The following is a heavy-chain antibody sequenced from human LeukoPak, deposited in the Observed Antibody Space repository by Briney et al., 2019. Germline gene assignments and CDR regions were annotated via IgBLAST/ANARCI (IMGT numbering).Heavy chain of an antibody. Sequence: SDTVSLTCTVSGYSISSGYYCGWTRQPPGKGLEWIGSIYHSGSTYYNPSLKSRVTISVDTSKNQFSLKLSSVTAADTAVYYCASAVGSYSSSWFYYYYYMDVWGKGTTVTVSS. CDR3: ASAVGSYSSSWFYYYYYMDV. V-gene: IGHV4-38-2*02. CDR2: IYHSGST. J-gene: IGHJ6*03. CDR1: GYSISSGYY. D-gene: IGHD6-13*01.